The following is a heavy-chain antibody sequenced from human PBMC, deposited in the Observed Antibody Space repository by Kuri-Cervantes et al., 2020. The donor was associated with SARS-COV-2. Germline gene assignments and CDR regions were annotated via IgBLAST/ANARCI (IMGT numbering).Heavy chain of an antibody. V-gene: IGHV4-34*01. CDR2: INHSGST. CDR1: GGSISSYY. CDR3: ASSLISSGSYYNVY. Sequence: SQTLSLTCAVSGGSISSYYWSWIRQPPGKGLEWIGEINHSGSTNYNPSLKSRVTISVDTSKNQFSLKLSSVTAADTAVYYCASSLISSGSYYNVYWGQGTLVTVSS. D-gene: IGHD3-10*01. J-gene: IGHJ4*02.